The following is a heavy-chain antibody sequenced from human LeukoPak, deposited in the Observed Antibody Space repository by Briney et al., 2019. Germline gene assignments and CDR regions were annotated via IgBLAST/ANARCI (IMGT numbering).Heavy chain of an antibody. J-gene: IGHJ4*02. CDR3: PKAPLYCSGGSCLSAADY. CDR2: ISYDGSNK. CDR1: GFTFSSDC. D-gene: IGHD2-15*01. V-gene: IGHV3-30*18. Sequence: GRSLRLSCAASGFTFSSDCMHWVRQAPGKGLEWVAVISYDGSNKYYADSVKGRFTISRDNSKNTLYLQMNSLRAEDTAVYYCPKAPLYCSGGSCLSAADYWGQGTLVTVSS.